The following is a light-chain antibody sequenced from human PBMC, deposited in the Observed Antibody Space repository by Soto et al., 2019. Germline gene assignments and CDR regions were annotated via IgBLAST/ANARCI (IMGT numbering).Light chain of an antibody. Sequence: AIQMTQSPSSFSASVGDRVTITCRASQGIDTYLAWYQQKPGKAPRLLMYATSVLESGVPSRFSGSGSGTDYTLTISSLQSEDFATYYCQQYYAHPPTFGQWTKLDMK. J-gene: IGKJ2*01. CDR2: ATS. CDR3: QQYYAHPPT. V-gene: IGKV1-8*01. CDR1: QGIDTY.